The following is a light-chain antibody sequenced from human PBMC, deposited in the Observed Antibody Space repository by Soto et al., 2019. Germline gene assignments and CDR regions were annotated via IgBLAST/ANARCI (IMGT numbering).Light chain of an antibody. CDR3: QTWGTGIHWV. Sequence: QSVLTQSPSASASLGASVKLTCTLSSTYSTYAIAWHQQQPEKGPRYLMKVNSDGSHRKGDGIPDRFSGSSSGAERYLTISSLQSEDEADYYWQTWGTGIHWVFGGGTKVTGL. CDR2: VNSDGSH. J-gene: IGLJ3*02. V-gene: IGLV4-69*01. CDR1: STYSTYA.